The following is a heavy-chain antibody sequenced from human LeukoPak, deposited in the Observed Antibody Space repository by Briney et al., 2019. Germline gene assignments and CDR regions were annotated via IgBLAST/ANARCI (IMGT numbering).Heavy chain of an antibody. CDR2: ISVYNGNT. J-gene: IGHJ5*02. Sequence: ASVKVSCKASGYTFASYGISWVRQAPGQGLEWMGWISVYNGNTNYAQKLQGRVTMTTDTSTSTAYMELRSLRSDDTAVYYCARDGGEVPAAIRGWFDHWGQGTLVTVSS. CDR3: ARDGGEVPAAIRGWFDH. CDR1: GYTFASYG. V-gene: IGHV1-18*01. D-gene: IGHD2-2*02.